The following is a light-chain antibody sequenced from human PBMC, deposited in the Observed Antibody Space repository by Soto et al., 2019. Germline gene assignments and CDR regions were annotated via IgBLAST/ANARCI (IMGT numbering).Light chain of an antibody. J-gene: IGLJ2*01. CDR2: EGS. CDR1: SSDVGSYNL. Sequence: QSALTQPASVSGSPGQSITISCTGTSSDVGSYNLVSWYQQHPGKAPKLMIYEGSKRPSGVSNRFSGSKSGNTASLTISGLQAEYEADYYCCSYAGSYVVFGGGTKLTVL. CDR3: CSYAGSYVV. V-gene: IGLV2-23*01.